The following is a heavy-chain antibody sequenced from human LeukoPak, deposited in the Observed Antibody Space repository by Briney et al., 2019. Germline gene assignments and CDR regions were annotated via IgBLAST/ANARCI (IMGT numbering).Heavy chain of an antibody. CDR2: ISWNSGSI. D-gene: IGHD3-22*01. V-gene: IGHV3-9*01. CDR3: ATTITYYYDSSGYSPDWFDP. CDR1: GFTFDDYA. J-gene: IGHJ5*02. Sequence: GGSLRLSCAASGFTFDDYAMHWVRQAPGKGLEWVSGISWNSGSIGYADSVKGRFTISRDNAKNSLYLQMNSLRAEDTAVYYCATTITYYYDSSGYSPDWFDPWGQGTLVTVSS.